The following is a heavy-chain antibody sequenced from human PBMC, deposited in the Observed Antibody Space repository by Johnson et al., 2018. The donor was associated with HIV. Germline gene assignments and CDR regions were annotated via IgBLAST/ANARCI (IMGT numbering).Heavy chain of an antibody. CDR2: ISASGGST. Sequence: VQLVESGGGLVKPGGSLRLSCAASGFSFTDAWMNWVRQAPGKVLEWVSAISASGGSTYYADSVQGRFTISRDNSKNSLYLQMNSLRAEDTAVYYCAGLRAARPRSFDIWGQGTMVTVSS. J-gene: IGHJ3*02. D-gene: IGHD6-6*01. CDR1: GFSFTDAW. V-gene: IGHV3-23*04. CDR3: AGLRAARPRSFDI.